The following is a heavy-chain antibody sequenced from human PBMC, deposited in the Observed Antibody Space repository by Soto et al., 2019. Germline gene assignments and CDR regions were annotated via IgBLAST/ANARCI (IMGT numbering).Heavy chain of an antibody. CDR1: GVSISSNY. V-gene: IGHV4-4*07. Sequence: SETLSLTFSISGVSISSNYCSWILQPAWKGLEWIGRIYTSGSTNYNPSLKSRVTMSVDTSKNQFSLKLSSVTAADTAVYYCARGYCSSTSCYNAFDIWGQGTKVTVSS. J-gene: IGHJ3*02. CDR3: ARGYCSSTSCYNAFDI. D-gene: IGHD2-2*02. CDR2: IYTSGST.